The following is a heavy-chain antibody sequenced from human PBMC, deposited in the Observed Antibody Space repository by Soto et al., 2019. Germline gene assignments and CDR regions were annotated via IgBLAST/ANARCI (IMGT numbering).Heavy chain of an antibody. Sequence: PGESLKISCKGSGYSFAIYWIAWVRQMPGKGLEWMGVIYPGDSDTRYSPSFQGQVTISADKSINTAYLQWSSLKASDTAMYYCARQDGDGLYYFDYWGQGTLVTVSS. CDR1: GYSFAIYW. CDR2: IYPGDSDT. CDR3: ARQDGDGLYYFDY. D-gene: IGHD4-17*01. V-gene: IGHV5-51*01. J-gene: IGHJ4*02.